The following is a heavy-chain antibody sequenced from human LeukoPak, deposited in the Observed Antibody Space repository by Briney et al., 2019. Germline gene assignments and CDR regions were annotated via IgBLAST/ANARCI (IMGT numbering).Heavy chain of an antibody. D-gene: IGHD5-24*01. CDR3: AREVEYYFDY. CDR2: IGSSGGGI. J-gene: IGHJ4*02. Sequence: PGGSLRLSCAASGFTFSTYTMYWVRHPPGKRLEWVSIIGSSGGGIHYADSVKGRFTISRDNSKNTLYLQMNSLRAEDTAVYYCAREVEYYFDYWGQGTLVTVSS. V-gene: IGHV3-23*01. CDR1: GFTFSTYT.